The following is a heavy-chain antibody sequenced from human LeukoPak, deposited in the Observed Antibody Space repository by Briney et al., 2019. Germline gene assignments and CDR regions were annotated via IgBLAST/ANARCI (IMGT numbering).Heavy chain of an antibody. D-gene: IGHD2-2*01. CDR3: ATFYCSSTSCHPYYYYYMDV. CDR1: GGTFSTNA. CDR2: IIPILDAA. V-gene: IGHV1-69*05. J-gene: IGHJ6*03. Sequence: GASVKVSCKASGGTFSTNAISWVRQAPGQGLEWMGGIIPILDAATYAQKFQGRVTITRDESTSTAYMELSSLRSEDTAVYYCATFYCSSTSCHPYYYYYMDVWGKGTTVTVSS.